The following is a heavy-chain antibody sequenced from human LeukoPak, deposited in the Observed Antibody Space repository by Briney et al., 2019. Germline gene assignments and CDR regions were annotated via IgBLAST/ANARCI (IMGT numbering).Heavy chain of an antibody. J-gene: IGHJ6*03. V-gene: IGHV1-8*01. CDR3: ARVVKWFGESMDV. CDR1: GYTFTSYD. CDR2: MNPNSGNT. D-gene: IGHD3-10*01. Sequence: ASVKVSCKASGYTFTSYDINWVRQATGQGLEWMGWMNPNSGNTGYAQKFQGRVSMTRNTSISTAYMELSNLRSEDTAVSYCARVVKWFGESMDVWGKGTTVTVSS.